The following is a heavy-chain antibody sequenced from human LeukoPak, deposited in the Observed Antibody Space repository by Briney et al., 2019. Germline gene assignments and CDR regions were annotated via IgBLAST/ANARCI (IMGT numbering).Heavy chain of an antibody. V-gene: IGHV3-7*01. CDR1: GFIFSNCW. D-gene: IGHD1-26*01. CDR3: ARDGVGATDY. Sequence: GGSLRLSCAASGFIFSNCWMSWVRQAPGKGLEWVANIKQDGSEKYYVDSVKGRFTISRDNAKNSLYLQMNSLRGEDTAGYYCARDGVGATDYWGQGTLVTVSS. CDR2: IKQDGSEK. J-gene: IGHJ4*02.